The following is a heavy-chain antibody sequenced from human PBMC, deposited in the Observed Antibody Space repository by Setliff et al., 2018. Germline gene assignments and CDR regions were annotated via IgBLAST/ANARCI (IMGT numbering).Heavy chain of an antibody. V-gene: IGHV3-23*01. CDR2: ISSTITST. J-gene: IGHJ6*02. Sequence: GGSLRLSCAASGFTFSSSAMAWVRQAPGKGLEWVSAISSTITSTYYADSVKGRFTISRDNSKNTLYLQMNSLRAEDTAVYYCAKQGAYNDFLTGYNFYYDMDVWGQGTTVTVSS. CDR1: GFTFSSSA. CDR3: AKQGAYNDFLTGYNFYYDMDV. D-gene: IGHD3-9*01.